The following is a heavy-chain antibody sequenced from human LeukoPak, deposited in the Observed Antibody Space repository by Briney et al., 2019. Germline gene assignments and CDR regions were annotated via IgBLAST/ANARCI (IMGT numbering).Heavy chain of an antibody. D-gene: IGHD2-2*01. CDR1: GGSFSGYY. CDR2: INHSGST. Sequence: SETLSLTCAVYGGSFSGYYWSWIRQPPGKGLEWIGEINHSGSTNYNPSLKSRVTISVDTSKNQFSLKLSSVTAADTAVDYCARESRYCSSTSCYSAYYYGMDVWGQGTTVTVSS. V-gene: IGHV4-34*01. CDR3: ARESRYCSSTSCYSAYYYGMDV. J-gene: IGHJ6*02.